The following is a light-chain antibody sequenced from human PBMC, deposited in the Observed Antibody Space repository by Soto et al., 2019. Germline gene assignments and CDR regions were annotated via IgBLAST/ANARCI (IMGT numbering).Light chain of an antibody. J-gene: IGLJ3*02. Sequence: SYELTQPPSVSLAPGKTASITCGGNNIVSKSVHWYQQKPGQAPVLVIYSDNDRPSGIPERFSGSNSGNTATLTISRVEAGDEADYYCNVWASISDQPVLGGGTKLTVL. CDR3: NVWASISDQPV. CDR2: SDN. V-gene: IGLV3-21*04. CDR1: NIVSKS.